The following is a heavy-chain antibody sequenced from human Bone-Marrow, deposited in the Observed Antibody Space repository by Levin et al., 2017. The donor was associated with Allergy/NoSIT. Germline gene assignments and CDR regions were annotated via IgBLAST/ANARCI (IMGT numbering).Heavy chain of an antibody. J-gene: IGHJ4*02. D-gene: IGHD1-20*01. CDR2: ISGGGITT. CDR1: GLTFKSYV. V-gene: IGHV3-23*01. CDR3: AKDRGNWNRMSFDY. Sequence: PGGSLRLSCAASGLTFKSYVMSWVRQAPGKGLEWVSSISGGGITTYYADSVKGRFTISRDNSQNTISLQMNSLRVEDTAMYYCAKDRGNWNRMSFDYWGQGTLVTVSS.